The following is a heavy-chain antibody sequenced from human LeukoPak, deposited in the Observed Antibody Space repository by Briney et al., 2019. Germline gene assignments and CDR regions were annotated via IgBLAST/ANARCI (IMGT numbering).Heavy chain of an antibody. J-gene: IGHJ1*01. CDR1: GFTFSSYA. Sequence: GGSLRPSCAASGFTFSSYAMSWVRQAPWKGLEWVSAISGSGGSTYYADSVKGRFTISRDNSKNTLYLQMNSLRAEDTAVYYCATYSSLNRREFQFWGQGTLLTVSS. V-gene: IGHV3-23*01. D-gene: IGHD3-22*01. CDR3: ATYSSLNRREFQF. CDR2: ISGSGGST.